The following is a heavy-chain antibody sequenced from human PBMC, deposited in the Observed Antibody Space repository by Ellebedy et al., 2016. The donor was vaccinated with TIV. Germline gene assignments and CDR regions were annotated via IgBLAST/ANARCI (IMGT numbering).Heavy chain of an antibody. V-gene: IGHV3-48*03. CDR1: GFTFSSYE. J-gene: IGHJ6*03. Sequence: GESLKISCAASGFTFSSYEMNWVRQAPGKGLEWVSYISRSASTIYYAESVRGRFPISRDDAKNSLYLQMNSLRAEDTAVYYCARDGYCSGVSCFFYYSMDVWGQGTTVTVSS. D-gene: IGHD2-15*01. CDR3: ARDGYCSGVSCFFYYSMDV. CDR2: ISRSASTI.